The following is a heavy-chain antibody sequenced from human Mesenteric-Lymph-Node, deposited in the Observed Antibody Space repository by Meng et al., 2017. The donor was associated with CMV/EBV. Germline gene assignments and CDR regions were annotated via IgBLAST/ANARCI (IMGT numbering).Heavy chain of an antibody. V-gene: IGHV1-69*10. CDR2: IIPILGIA. CDR3: ARTYYDFWSGYYNNYCYGMDV. J-gene: IGHJ6*02. Sequence: SVKVSCKASGGTFSSYAISWVRQAPGQGLEWMGGIIPILGIANYAQKFQGRVTITADKSTSTAYMELSSLRSEDTAVYYCARTYYDFWSGYYNNYCYGMDVWGQGTTVTVSS. CDR1: GGTFSSYA. D-gene: IGHD3-3*01.